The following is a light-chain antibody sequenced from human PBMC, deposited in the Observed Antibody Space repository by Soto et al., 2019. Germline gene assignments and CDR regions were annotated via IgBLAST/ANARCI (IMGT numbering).Light chain of an antibody. CDR2: EVS. V-gene: IGLV2-8*01. CDR1: SSDVGGYNY. CDR3: SSYGGSNNYV. Sequence: QSVLTQPPSASGSPGQSVTISCTGTSSDVGGYNYVSWYQHHPGEAPKLMIYEVSKRPSGVPDRFSGSKSGNTASLTVSGLQAEDEADYYCSSYGGSNNYVFGTGTQLTVL. J-gene: IGLJ1*01.